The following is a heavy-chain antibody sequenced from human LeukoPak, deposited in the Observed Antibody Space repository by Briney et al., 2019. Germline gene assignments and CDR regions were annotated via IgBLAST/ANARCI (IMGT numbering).Heavy chain of an antibody. CDR2: IKQDGSEK. D-gene: IGHD6-13*01. CDR3: AREWYSSSWYGSSGDY. J-gene: IGHJ4*02. V-gene: IGHV3-7*01. Sequence: GRSLRLSCAASGFTFSSYWMSWVRQAPGKGLEWVANIKQDGSEKYYVDSVKGRFTISRDNAKNSLYLQMNSLRAEDTAVYYCAREWYSSSWYGSSGDYWGQGTLVTVSS. CDR1: GFTFSSYW.